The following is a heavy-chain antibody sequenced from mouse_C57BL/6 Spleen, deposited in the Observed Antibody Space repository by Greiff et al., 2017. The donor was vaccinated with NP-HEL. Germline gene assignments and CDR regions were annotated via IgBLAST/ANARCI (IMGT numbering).Heavy chain of an antibody. CDR3: AREGDYYGSSPAWFAY. D-gene: IGHD1-1*01. V-gene: IGHV1-64*01. J-gene: IGHJ3*01. CDR2: IHPNSGST. CDR1: GYTFTSYW. Sequence: QVQLQQPGAELVKPGASVKLSCKASGYTFTSYWMHWVKQRPGQGLEWIGMIHPNSGSTNYNEKFKSKATLTVDKSSSTAYMQLSSLTSEDSAVYYWAREGDYYGSSPAWFAYWGQGTLVTVSA.